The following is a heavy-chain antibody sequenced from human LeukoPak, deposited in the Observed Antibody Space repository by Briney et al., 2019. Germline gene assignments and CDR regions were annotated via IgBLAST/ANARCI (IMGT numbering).Heavy chain of an antibody. CDR3: VKGYCSSTTCYAFDY. J-gene: IGHJ4*02. CDR1: GFIFSRYA. Sequence: GGSLRLSCSASGFIFSRYAMHWVRQAPGKGLEYVSGISSNGVSTYYADSVKGRFTISRDNSKNTLYLQMSSLRGADTAVYYCVKGYCSSTTCYAFDYWGQGTLVTFSA. CDR2: ISSNGVST. V-gene: IGHV3-64D*09. D-gene: IGHD2-2*01.